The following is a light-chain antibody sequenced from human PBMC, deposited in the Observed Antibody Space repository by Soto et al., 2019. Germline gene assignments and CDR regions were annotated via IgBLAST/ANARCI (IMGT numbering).Light chain of an antibody. J-gene: IGLJ2*01. CDR3: QSYDNSLRV. CDR2: ANS. V-gene: IGLV1-40*01. Sequence: QSVLTQPPSVSGAPGQRVTISCTGSSSNIRAGYDVHWYQQLPGTAPKLLIYANSNRPSGVPDRFSGSKSGTSASLAITGLQAEDEVDYYCQSYDNSLRVFGGGTKVTVL. CDR1: SSNIRAGYD.